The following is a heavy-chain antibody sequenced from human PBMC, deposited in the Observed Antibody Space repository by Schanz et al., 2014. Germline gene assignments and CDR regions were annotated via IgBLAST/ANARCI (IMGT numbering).Heavy chain of an antibody. CDR1: GFTFGTFW. CDR2: INQDGSDK. CDR3: ARKTDSSGTGDY. J-gene: IGHJ4*02. D-gene: IGHD6-19*01. Sequence: EVQLVESGGGLVQPGGSQRLSCAASGFTFGTFWMSWVRQAPGKGLEWVANINQDGSDKSYVDSVKGRFTISRDNAKNSLYLQMNSLRAEDTAVYYCARKTDSSGTGDYWGQGTLVTVSS. V-gene: IGHV3-7*01.